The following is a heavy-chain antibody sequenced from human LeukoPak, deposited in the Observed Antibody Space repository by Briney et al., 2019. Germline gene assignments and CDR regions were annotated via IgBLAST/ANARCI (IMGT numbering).Heavy chain of an antibody. CDR2: ISWNSGSI. V-gene: IGHV3-9*01. D-gene: IGHD6-19*01. CDR3: AKDVRIDSSGWYSEFDY. CDR1: GFTFDDYA. Sequence: PGRSLRLSCAASGFTFDDYAMHWVRQAPGKGLEWVSGISWNSGSIGYADSVKGRFTISRDNAKNSLYLQMNSLRAEDTALYYCAKDVRIDSSGWYSEFDYWGQGTLVTVSS. J-gene: IGHJ4*02.